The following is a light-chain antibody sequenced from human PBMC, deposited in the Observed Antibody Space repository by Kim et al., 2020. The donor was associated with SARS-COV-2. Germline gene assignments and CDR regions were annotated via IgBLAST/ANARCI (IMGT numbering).Light chain of an antibody. CDR1: QTMNNF. V-gene: IGKV1-39*01. Sequence: DIQMTQSPSSLSALVGDRVTITCRASQTMNNFLNWYQQKPGHAPKLLVYGVSSLQGGVPSRFSGSGSGTDFTLTISSLHPEDCATYYCQQTYTVSPTFGGGTKVDIK. CDR2: GVS. J-gene: IGKJ4*01. CDR3: QQTYTVSPT.